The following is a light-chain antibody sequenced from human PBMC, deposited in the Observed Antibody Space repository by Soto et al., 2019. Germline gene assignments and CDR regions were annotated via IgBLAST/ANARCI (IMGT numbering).Light chain of an antibody. Sequence: EIVLTQSPSSLSASIGERATITCRAGQGMISYLSWYQQKAVQAPRLLIHGSSTSLTGFPPRFSGGGSGTHFTLTISSLQPEDFATYFCQQTDTWPSTFGQGTRLEIK. CDR1: QGMISY. V-gene: IGKV1-39*01. CDR3: QQTDTWPST. CDR2: GSS. J-gene: IGKJ5*01.